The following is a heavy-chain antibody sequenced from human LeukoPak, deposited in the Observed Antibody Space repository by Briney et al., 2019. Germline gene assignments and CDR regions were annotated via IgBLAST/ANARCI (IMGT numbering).Heavy chain of an antibody. CDR1: GGSISGYY. J-gene: IGHJ4*02. D-gene: IGHD5-18*01. Sequence: SETLSLTCTVSGGSISGYYWSWIRQPPGKGLEWIGYIYYSGSTNYNPSLKSRVTISVDTSKNQFSLKLSSVTAADTAVYYCARGEPDSYGGPVEDYWGQGTLVTVSS. CDR3: ARGEPDSYGGPVEDY. CDR2: IYYSGST. V-gene: IGHV4-59*01.